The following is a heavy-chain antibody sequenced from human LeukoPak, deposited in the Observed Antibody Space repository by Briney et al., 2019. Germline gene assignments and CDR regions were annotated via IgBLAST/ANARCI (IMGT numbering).Heavy chain of an antibody. Sequence: GESLKISCKGSGYSFTSYWIGWVRQMPEKGLEWMGIIYPGDSDTRHSPSFQGQVTISADKSISTAYLQWSSLKASDTAMYYCASSGNYYDSSGPPYYWGQGTLVTVSS. J-gene: IGHJ4*02. CDR3: ASSGNYYDSSGPPYY. D-gene: IGHD3-22*01. CDR1: GYSFTSYW. V-gene: IGHV5-51*01. CDR2: IYPGDSDT.